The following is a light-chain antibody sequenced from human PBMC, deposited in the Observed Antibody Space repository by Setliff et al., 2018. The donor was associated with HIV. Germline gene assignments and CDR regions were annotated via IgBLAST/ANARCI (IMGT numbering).Light chain of an antibody. V-gene: IGLV2-11*01. CDR1: DSDVGGYDY. CDR3: CSYAGSYTFV. J-gene: IGLJ1*01. Sequence: QSALAQPASVSGSPGQSIAISCTGTDSDVGGYDYVSWYQQVPGKAPKVMIYGVSKRPSGVPARFSGFKSGNTASLTISGLQPVDEADYYCCSYAGSYTFVFGKGTKVPS. CDR2: GVS.